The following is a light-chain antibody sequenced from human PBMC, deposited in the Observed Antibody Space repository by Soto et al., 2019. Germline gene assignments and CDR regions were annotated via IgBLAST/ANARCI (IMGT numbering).Light chain of an antibody. Sequence: DIQITQSPSTLSGSVGDRVTITCRASQTISSLLAWYQQKPGKAPKLLIYKASTLKSGVPSRFSGSGSGTEFTLTISSLQPDDFATYYCQHYNSYSEAFGQGTKV. V-gene: IGKV1-5*03. CDR3: QHYNSYSEA. CDR2: KAS. J-gene: IGKJ1*01. CDR1: QTISSL.